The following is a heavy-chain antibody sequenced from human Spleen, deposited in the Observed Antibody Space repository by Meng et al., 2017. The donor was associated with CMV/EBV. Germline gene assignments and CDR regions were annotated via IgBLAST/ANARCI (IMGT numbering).Heavy chain of an antibody. CDR1: GYDFSDFS. V-gene: IGHV3-11*01. J-gene: IGHJ3*01. CDR3: ARHEGAGTTAAFDL. Sequence: GGSLRLSCAASGYDFSDFSMSWVRQAPGKGLEWLSYMSKIGDIIYYADSVKGRFTISRDNAKNSLYLQMTSLRAEDTALYYCARHEGAGTTAAFDLWGQGTMVTVSS. D-gene: IGHD6-19*01. CDR2: MSKIGDII.